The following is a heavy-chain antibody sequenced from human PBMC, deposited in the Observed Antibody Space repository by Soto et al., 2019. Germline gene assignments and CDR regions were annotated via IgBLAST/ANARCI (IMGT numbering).Heavy chain of an antibody. D-gene: IGHD1-7*01. CDR3: ARGISGTTYYYYMDV. V-gene: IGHV3-66*01. CDR1: GFTVSSNY. Sequence: GGSLRLSCAASGFTVSSNYMSWVRQAPGKGLEWVSVIYSGGSTYYADSVKGRFTISRDNSKNTLYLQMNSLRAEDTAVYYCARGISGTTYYYYMDVWGKGTTVTVSS. CDR2: IYSGGST. J-gene: IGHJ6*03.